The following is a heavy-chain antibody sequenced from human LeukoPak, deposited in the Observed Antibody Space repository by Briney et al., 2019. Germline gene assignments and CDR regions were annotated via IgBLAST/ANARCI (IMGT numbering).Heavy chain of an antibody. J-gene: IGHJ4*02. D-gene: IGHD1-26*01. Sequence: GRSLRLSCAASGFTFSNYGLHWVRQAPGKGLEWVALISYDGSNKFYADSVKGRFTISRDNSKNTLYLQMNSLRAEDTAVYYCARSWELRGQLGYWGQGTLVTVSS. CDR3: ARSWELRGQLGY. CDR1: GFTFSNYG. CDR2: ISYDGSNK. V-gene: IGHV3-30*03.